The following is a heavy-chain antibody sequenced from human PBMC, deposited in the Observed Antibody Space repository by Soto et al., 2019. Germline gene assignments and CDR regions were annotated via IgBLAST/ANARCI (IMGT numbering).Heavy chain of an antibody. V-gene: IGHV4-31*03. CDR1: GGSISSGGYY. D-gene: IGHD4-17*01. J-gene: IGHJ5*02. CDR3: ARDHTVTNWFDP. CDR2: IYYSGST. Sequence: QVQLQESGPGLVKPSQTLSLTCTVSGGSISSGGYYWSWIRQHPGKGLEWIGYIYYSGSTYYNPSLKSRATISVDTSKNQFSLKLSSVTAADTAVYYCARDHTVTNWFDPWGQGTLVTVSS.